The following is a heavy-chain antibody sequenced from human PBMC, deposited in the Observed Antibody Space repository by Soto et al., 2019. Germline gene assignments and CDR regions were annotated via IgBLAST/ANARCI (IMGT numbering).Heavy chain of an antibody. J-gene: IGHJ4*02. CDR1: GFSFGVSGVG. V-gene: IGHV2-5*01. CDR3: ARAYTYDFDH. CDR2: VFWNDDK. D-gene: IGHD2-21*01. Sequence: QITLKESGPTLVKPTQTLTQTCTFSGFSFGVSGVGVGWIRQPPGRALEWLGLVFWNDDKRYSPSLGSRLTLSKDTSNNQVVLTVTNLDPGDTGTYYCARAYTYDFDHWGQGTLVTVSS.